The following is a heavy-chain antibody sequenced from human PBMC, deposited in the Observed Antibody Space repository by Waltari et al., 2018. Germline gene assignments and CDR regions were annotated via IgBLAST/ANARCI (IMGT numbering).Heavy chain of an antibody. CDR1: VVTFRDYC. D-gene: IGHD5-18*01. CDR3: VRKGGRGYPYGPFYYDS. CDR2: INVDGSYK. Sequence: EVQLVEAGVDIVQTGRYLSVFRAAAVVTFRDYCMHRFRQVPGKGLVWGSRINVDGSYKSYADSVKGRFAISRDNSKNTVYRQLNSLRVEDTAIYYCVRKGGRGYPYGPFYYDSWGRGTLVTVSS. J-gene: IGHJ4*02. V-gene: IGHV3-74*01.